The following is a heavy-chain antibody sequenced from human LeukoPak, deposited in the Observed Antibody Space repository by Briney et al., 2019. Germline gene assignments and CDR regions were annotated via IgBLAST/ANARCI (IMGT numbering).Heavy chain of an antibody. J-gene: IGHJ4*02. CDR3: AKVRAPLWGKDY. Sequence: GGSLRLSCAASGFTFSSYEMNWVRQAPGKGLEWVSYISSFSSTIYYADSVKGRFTISRDNSKNTLYLLMNSLRAEDTAVYYCAKVRAPLWGKDYWGQGTLVTVSS. V-gene: IGHV3-48*03. D-gene: IGHD3-16*01. CDR1: GFTFSSYE. CDR2: ISSFSSTI.